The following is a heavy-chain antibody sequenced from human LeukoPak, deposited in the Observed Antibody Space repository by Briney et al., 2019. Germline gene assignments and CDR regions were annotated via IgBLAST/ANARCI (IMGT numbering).Heavy chain of an antibody. CDR3: ARVPGQLVYFDY. J-gene: IGHJ4*02. CDR2: IYYSGST. V-gene: IGHV4-30-4*08. Sequence: SETLSLTCTVSGGSISSGDYYWSWIRQPPGKGLEWIGYIYYSGSTYYNPSLKSRVTISVDTSKNQFSLKLSSVTAADTAVYYCARVPGQLVYFDYWGQGTLVTVSS. D-gene: IGHD6-13*01. CDR1: GGSISSGDYY.